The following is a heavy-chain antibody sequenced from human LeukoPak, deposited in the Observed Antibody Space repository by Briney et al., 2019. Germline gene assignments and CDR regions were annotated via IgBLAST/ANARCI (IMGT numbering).Heavy chain of an antibody. D-gene: IGHD1-14*01. V-gene: IGHV6-1*01. CDR2: TLYRSKWYS. J-gene: IGHJ3*02. Sequence: SQTLSLTCAISGDSVSSETAAWNWIRQSPSRGLEWLGRTLYRSKWYSDYALSVKSRITVNPDTSKNQFSLQLDSMTPEDTAVYYCSREIAGTCVFDIWGQGTMVTVSS. CDR1: GDSVSSETAA. CDR3: SREIAGTCVFDI.